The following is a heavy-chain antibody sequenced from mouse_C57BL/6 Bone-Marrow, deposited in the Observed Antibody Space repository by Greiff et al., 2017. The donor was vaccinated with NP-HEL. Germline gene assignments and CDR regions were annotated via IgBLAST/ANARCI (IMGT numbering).Heavy chain of an antibody. Sequence: EVQGVESGGGLVKPGGSLKLSCAASGFTFSSYAMSWVRQTPEKRLEWVATISDGGSYTYYPDNVKGRFTFSRDNATNNLYLQMSHLKSEDTAIDYGARDGTFCYGSSYGDFDGWGTGTTVTVAS. D-gene: IGHD1-1*01. V-gene: IGHV5-4*01. CDR2: ISDGGSYT. CDR1: GFTFSSYA. CDR3: ARDGTFCYGSSYGDFDG. J-gene: IGHJ1*03.